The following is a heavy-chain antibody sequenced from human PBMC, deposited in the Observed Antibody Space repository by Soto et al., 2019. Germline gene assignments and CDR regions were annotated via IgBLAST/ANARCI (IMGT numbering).Heavy chain of an antibody. Sequence: SETLSLTCTVSGGSVSSSGHFWDWIRQPPGKGLEWLGRIYYTGSTNYNPSLNNRVTISVDMSKNQFSLRLSSVTAADTAVYYCARQNYCGYGTCFGYWGQGSLVTVSS. D-gene: IGHD2-21*01. CDR1: GGSVSSSGHF. CDR3: ARQNYCGYGTCFGY. V-gene: IGHV4-39*01. CDR2: IYYTGST. J-gene: IGHJ4*02.